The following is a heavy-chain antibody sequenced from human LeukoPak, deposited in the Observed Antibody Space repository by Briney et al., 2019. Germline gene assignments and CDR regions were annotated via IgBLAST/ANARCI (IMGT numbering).Heavy chain of an antibody. D-gene: IGHD4-17*01. V-gene: IGHV3-74*01. CDR3: ARDFDGPRASDY. Sequence: GGSLRLSCADSGFTFSYFWMHWFRQTPGKGLVWVSCTNTDGSCSSYADSVKGRFTISRDNVRNTLYLQMSSLRAEDLAVYYCARDFDGPRASDYWGQGISVTVSS. CDR1: GFTFSYFW. CDR2: TNTDGSCS. J-gene: IGHJ4*02.